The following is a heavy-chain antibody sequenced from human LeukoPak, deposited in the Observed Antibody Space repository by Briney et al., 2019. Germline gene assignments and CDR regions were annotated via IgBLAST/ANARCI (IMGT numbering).Heavy chain of an antibody. CDR3: ARDRWDYVWGSYRPEYYYYYYGMDV. V-gene: IGHV4-4*07. J-gene: IGHJ6*02. Sequence: SETLSLTCTVSGGSISSYYWSWIRQPAGKGLEWIGCIYTSGSTNYNPSLKSRVTMSVDTSKNQFSLKLSSVTAADTAVYYCARDRWDYVWGSYRPEYYYYYYGMDVWGQGTTVTVSS. D-gene: IGHD3-16*02. CDR1: GGSISSYY. CDR2: IYTSGST.